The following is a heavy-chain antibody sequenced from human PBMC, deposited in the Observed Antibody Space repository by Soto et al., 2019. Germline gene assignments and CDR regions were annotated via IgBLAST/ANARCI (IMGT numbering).Heavy chain of an antibody. Sequence: GGSLRLSCAASGFTFSSYAMSWVRQAPGKGLEWVSAISGSGGSTYYADSVKDRFTISRDNSKNTLYLQMNSLRAEDTAVYYCAKDMMVDVVVVAATLYYYYGMDVWGQGTTVTVSS. J-gene: IGHJ6*02. D-gene: IGHD2-15*01. V-gene: IGHV3-23*01. CDR2: ISGSGGST. CDR3: AKDMMVDVVVVAATLYYYYGMDV. CDR1: GFTFSSYA.